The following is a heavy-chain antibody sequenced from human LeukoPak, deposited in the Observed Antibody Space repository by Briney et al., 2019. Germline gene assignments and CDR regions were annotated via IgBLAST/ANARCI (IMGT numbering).Heavy chain of an antibody. D-gene: IGHD6-13*01. J-gene: IGHJ4*02. Sequence: GGSLRLSRAASGFTFSSYGMHWVRQAPGKGLEWVAFIRYDGSNKYYADSVKGRFTISRDNSKNTLYLQMNSLRAEDTAVYYCAKDRVAVAGNGVYFDYWGQGTLVTVSS. CDR1: GFTFSSYG. CDR2: IRYDGSNK. CDR3: AKDRVAVAGNGVYFDY. V-gene: IGHV3-30*02.